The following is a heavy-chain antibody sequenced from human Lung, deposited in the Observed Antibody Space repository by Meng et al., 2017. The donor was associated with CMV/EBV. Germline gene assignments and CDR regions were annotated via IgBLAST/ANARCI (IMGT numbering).Heavy chain of an antibody. CDR3: ARDGSDYYDVIGYGPVDY. CDR2: ISSSTASV. CDR1: GFTFSTFS. D-gene: IGHD3-22*01. J-gene: IGHJ4*02. V-gene: IGHV3-21*06. Sequence: GESLKISCAASGFTFSTFSMAWVRQAPGRGLEWVASISSSTASVYYAGSVQGRFTISRDNARNSLFLQMNSATAEDTAVYYCARDGSDYYDVIGYGPVDYWGQGVLVTGSS.